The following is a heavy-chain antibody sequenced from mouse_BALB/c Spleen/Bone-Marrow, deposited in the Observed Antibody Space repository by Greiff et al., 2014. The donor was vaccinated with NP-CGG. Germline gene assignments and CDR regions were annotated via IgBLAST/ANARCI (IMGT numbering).Heavy chain of an antibody. J-gene: IGHJ2*01. CDR1: GFNIKDTY. V-gene: IGHV14-3*02. Sequence: SGAELVKPGASVKLSCTASGFNIKDTYMHWVKQRPEQGLEWIGRIDPANGNTKYDQNFQGKATITADTSSNTAYLQLRILTSEHTAVDYCANYYYGYYFDSWGQGTTLTVSS. D-gene: IGHD1-1*01. CDR2: IDPANGNT. CDR3: ANYYYGYYFDS.